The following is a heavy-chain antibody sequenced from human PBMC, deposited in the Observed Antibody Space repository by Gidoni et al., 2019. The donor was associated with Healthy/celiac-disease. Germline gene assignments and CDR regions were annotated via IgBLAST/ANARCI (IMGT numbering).Heavy chain of an antibody. J-gene: IGHJ3*02. CDR3: ARQVTAYDYGDYPPDDAFDI. V-gene: IGHV5-51*01. CDR2: IYPGDSDT. D-gene: IGHD4-17*01. Sequence: EVQLVQSGAEVTKPGESLKISCKGSGYSFTSYWIGWVRQMPGKGLEWMGIIYPGDSDTRYSPSCQGQVTISADKSISTAYLQWSSLKASDTAMYYCARQVTAYDYGDYPPDDAFDIWGQGTMVTVSS. CDR1: GYSFTSYW.